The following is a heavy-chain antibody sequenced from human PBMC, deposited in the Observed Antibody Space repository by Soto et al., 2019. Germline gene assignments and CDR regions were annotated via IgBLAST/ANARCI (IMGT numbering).Heavy chain of an antibody. D-gene: IGHD4-4*01. CDR1: GYTFTSYD. V-gene: IGHV1-8*02. J-gene: IGHJ3*02. Sequence: ASVKVSCKASGYTFTSYDINWVRQATGQGLEWMGWMNPNSGNTGYAQKFQDRVTMTRHTSISTAYMELSSLRSEYTAVYYCAREGGLQYAFDIWGQGTMVTVSS. CDR2: MNPNSGNT. CDR3: AREGGLQYAFDI.